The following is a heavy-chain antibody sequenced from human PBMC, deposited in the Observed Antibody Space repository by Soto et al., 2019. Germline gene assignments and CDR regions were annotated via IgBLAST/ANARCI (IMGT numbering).Heavy chain of an antibody. J-gene: IGHJ3*02. D-gene: IGHD6-19*01. CDR1: GFTFSSYS. CDR2: ISSSSSYI. CDR3: ARCAVAADAFDI. Sequence: GGALRLSCAASGFTFSSYSMNWVRQAPGKGLEWVSSISSSSSYIYYADSVKGRFTISRDNAKNSLYLQMNSLRAEDTAVYYCARCAVAADAFDIWGQGTMVTVSS. V-gene: IGHV3-21*01.